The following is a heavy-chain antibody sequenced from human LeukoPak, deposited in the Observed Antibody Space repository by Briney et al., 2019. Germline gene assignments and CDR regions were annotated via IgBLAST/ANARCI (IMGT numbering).Heavy chain of an antibody. Sequence: GESLKISCKGSGYSFTSYWIARVRQMPGKGLEWMGIIYPDDSDTRYSPSFQGQVTISADKSISTGYLQWRSLKASDTAMYYCARRSYGGKDFDYWGQGALVTVSS. CDR1: GYSFTSYW. CDR3: ARRSYGGKDFDY. CDR2: IYPDDSDT. D-gene: IGHD4-23*01. V-gene: IGHV5-51*01. J-gene: IGHJ4*02.